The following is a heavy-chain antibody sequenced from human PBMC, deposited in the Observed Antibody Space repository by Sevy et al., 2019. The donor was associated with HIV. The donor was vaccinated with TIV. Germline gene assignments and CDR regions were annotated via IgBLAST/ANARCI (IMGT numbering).Heavy chain of an antibody. V-gene: IGHV4-59*08. CDR2: IYYSGST. Sequence: SETLSLTCTVSGGSISSYYWSWIRQPPGKGLEGIGYIYYSGSTNYNPAPKSRVTISVDTSKNQFSLKLSSVTAADTAVYYCARSRDGYNLDYWGQGTLVTVSS. CDR1: GGSISSYY. CDR3: ARSRDGYNLDY. D-gene: IGHD5-12*01. J-gene: IGHJ4*02.